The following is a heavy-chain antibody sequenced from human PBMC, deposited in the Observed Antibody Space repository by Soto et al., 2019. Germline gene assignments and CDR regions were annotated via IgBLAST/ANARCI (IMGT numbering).Heavy chain of an antibody. CDR2: IYHSGST. Sequence: SETLSLTCAVSSGSISSSNWWSWVRQPPGKGLEWIGEIYHSGSTNYNPSLKSRVTISVDKSKNQFSLKLSSVTAADTAVYYCARDYCTNGVCYWDYWGQGTLVTVSS. CDR3: ARDYCTNGVCYWDY. J-gene: IGHJ4*02. CDR1: SGSISSSNW. D-gene: IGHD2-8*01. V-gene: IGHV4-4*02.